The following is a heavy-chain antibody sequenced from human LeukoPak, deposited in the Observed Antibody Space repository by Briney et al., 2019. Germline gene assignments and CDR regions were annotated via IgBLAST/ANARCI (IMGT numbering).Heavy chain of an antibody. CDR1: GFTFSDYY. CDR2: ISSSGSTI. CDR3: ARDRVTGYCSSTSCYASDAFDI. D-gene: IGHD2-2*01. V-gene: IGHV3-11*01. J-gene: IGHJ3*02. Sequence: PGGPLRLSCAASGFTFSDYYMSWIRQAPGKGLEWVSYISSSGSTIYYADSVKGRFTISRDNAKNSLYLQMNSLRAEDTAVYYCARDRVTGYCSSTSCYASDAFDIWGQGTMVTVSS.